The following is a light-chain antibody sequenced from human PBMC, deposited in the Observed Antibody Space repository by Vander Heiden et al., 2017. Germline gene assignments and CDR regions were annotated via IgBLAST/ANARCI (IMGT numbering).Light chain of an antibody. CDR1: SSNIRNNA. Sequence: QSLLTQPPSVSEAPWQRVTISCSGSSSNIRNNAVNWYQQLPGKAPQLLIYYDDLLPSGVSDRFSGSKSGTSASLGISGLQSEDEGDYYCAVWDDSLNSWVFGGGTKLTVL. CDR2: YDD. V-gene: IGLV1-36*01. J-gene: IGLJ3*02. CDR3: AVWDDSLNSWV.